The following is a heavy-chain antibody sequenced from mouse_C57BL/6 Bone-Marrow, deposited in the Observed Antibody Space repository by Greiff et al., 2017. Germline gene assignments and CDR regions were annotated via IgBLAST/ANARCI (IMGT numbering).Heavy chain of an antibody. CDR2: IYPGSGST. CDR1: GYTFTSYW. Sequence: QVQLQQPGAELVKPGASVKMSCKASGYTFTSYWITWVKQRPGQGLEWIGDIYPGSGSTNYNEKFKSKATLTVDTSSSTAYMQLSSLTSEDSAVYYCASRAIDYYGSKGMDYWGQGTSVTVSS. CDR3: ASRAIDYYGSKGMDY. J-gene: IGHJ4*01. V-gene: IGHV1-55*01. D-gene: IGHD1-1*01.